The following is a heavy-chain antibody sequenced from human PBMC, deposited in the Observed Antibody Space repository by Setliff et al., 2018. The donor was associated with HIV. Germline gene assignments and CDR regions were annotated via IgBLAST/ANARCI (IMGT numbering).Heavy chain of an antibody. J-gene: IGHJ5*01. D-gene: IGHD2-15*01. CDR3: ARVRRSGANCCNWFDF. CDR2: INAGSGNT. CDR1: GYSFSNCA. Sequence: ASVKVSCKASGYSFSNCAIHWVRQAPGQRLEWLGWINAGSGNTRYSQKFQDRLTITRDTSARTVYMELSSLKSDDTAVYYCARVRRSGANCCNWFDFWGQGTPVTVSS. V-gene: IGHV1-3*01.